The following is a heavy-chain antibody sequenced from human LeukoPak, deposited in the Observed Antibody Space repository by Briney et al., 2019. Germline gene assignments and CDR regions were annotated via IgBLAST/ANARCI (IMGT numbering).Heavy chain of an antibody. CDR3: ARVPHENNWFDP. CDR1: GYTFTSYG. Sequence: VASVRVSCKASGYTFTSYGISWVRQAPGQGLEWMGWISAYNGNTNYAQKLQGRVTMTTDTSTSTAYMELRSLRSDDTTVYYCARVPHENNWFDPWGQGTLVTVSS. J-gene: IGHJ5*02. CDR2: ISAYNGNT. V-gene: IGHV1-18*01.